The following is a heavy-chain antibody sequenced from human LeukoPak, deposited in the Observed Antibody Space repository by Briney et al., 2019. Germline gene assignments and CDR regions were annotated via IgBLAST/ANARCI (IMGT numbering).Heavy chain of an antibody. CDR2: IWYDGSNK. Sequence: GRSLRLSCAASGFTFSSYGMHWVRQAPGKGLEWVAVIWYDGSNKYYADSVKGRFTISRDNSKNTLYLQMNSLRAEDTAVYYCASHSSSSNYFDYWGQGTLVTVSS. CDR3: ASHSSSSNYFDY. V-gene: IGHV3-33*01. J-gene: IGHJ4*02. D-gene: IGHD6-6*01. CDR1: GFTFSSYG.